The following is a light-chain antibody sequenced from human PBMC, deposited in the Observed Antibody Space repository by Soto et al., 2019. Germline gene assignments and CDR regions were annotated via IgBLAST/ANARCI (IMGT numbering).Light chain of an antibody. Sequence: EIVLTQSPGTLSLSPGERATLSCRASQSVSNFLAWYQQKPGQAPRLLIFDVSTRATGVPPRFSGSGSGTDFTLTIIGLEPEDFAIYYCQQRSNWPLTFGGGTKVDIK. CDR1: QSVSNF. CDR3: QQRSNWPLT. V-gene: IGKV3-11*01. CDR2: DVS. J-gene: IGKJ4*01.